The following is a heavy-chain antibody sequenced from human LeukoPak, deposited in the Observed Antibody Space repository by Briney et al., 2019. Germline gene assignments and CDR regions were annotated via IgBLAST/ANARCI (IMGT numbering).Heavy chain of an antibody. CDR3: ARVARFGELFFDY. CDR2: IIPIFGTA. D-gene: IGHD3-10*01. V-gene: IGHV1-69*13. Sequence: SVKVSCKASGGTFSSYAISWVRQAPGQWLEWMGGIIPIFGTANYAQKFQGRVTITADESTSTAYMELSSLRSEDTAVYYCARVARFGELFFDYWGQGTLVTVAS. J-gene: IGHJ4*02. CDR1: GGTFSSYA.